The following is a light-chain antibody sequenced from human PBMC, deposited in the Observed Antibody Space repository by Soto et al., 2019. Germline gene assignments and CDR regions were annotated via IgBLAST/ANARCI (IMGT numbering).Light chain of an antibody. CDR2: EGS. Sequence: QSVLTQPASVSGSPGQSITIYCTGTSSDVGSYNLVSWYQQHPGKAPKPMIYEGSKRPSGVSNRFSGSKSGNTASLTISGLQAEDEADYYCCSYAGSSTYVFGTGTKLTVL. CDR1: SSDVGSYNL. CDR3: CSYAGSSTYV. J-gene: IGLJ1*01. V-gene: IGLV2-23*01.